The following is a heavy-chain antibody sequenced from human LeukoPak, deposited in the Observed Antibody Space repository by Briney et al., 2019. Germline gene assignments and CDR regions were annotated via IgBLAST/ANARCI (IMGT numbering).Heavy chain of an antibody. CDR2: ISYDGSNK. Sequence: QSGGSLRLSCAASGFTFSSYAMHWVRQAPGKGLEWVAVISYDGSNKYYADSAKGRFTISRDNSKNTLYLQMNSLRAEDTAVYYCAMVAVGSGEYFQHWGQGTLVTVSS. D-gene: IGHD2-15*01. CDR3: AMVAVGSGEYFQH. J-gene: IGHJ1*01. V-gene: IGHV3-30-3*01. CDR1: GFTFSSYA.